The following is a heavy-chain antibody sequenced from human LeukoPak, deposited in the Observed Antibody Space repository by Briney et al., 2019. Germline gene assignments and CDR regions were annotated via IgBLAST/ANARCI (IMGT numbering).Heavy chain of an antibody. Sequence: PGGSLRLSCAASGFTFSNYAMSWVPQAPGKGLEWVSTISGGGITTYYADSAKGRFTISRDNSKNAMFLQMNSLRADDTAVYYCPRQSYASGWNPFDYWGQGILVTVSS. J-gene: IGHJ4*02. CDR2: ISGGGITT. CDR3: PRQSYASGWNPFDY. D-gene: IGHD6-19*01. CDR1: GFTFSNYA. V-gene: IGHV3-23*01.